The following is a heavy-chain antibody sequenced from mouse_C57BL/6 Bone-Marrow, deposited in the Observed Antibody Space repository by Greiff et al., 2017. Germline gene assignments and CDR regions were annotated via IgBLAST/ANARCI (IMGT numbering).Heavy chain of an antibody. J-gene: IGHJ4*01. D-gene: IGHD2-2*01. Sequence: EVQLQQSGPELVKPGASVKITCKASGYTFTDYYMNWVKQSHGKSLEWIGDINPNNGGTSYNQQLQGKATLTVDTHSRTAYMEIRSLTSAESAEYYWARGRLRHDYAMDDWGQGNSGTVSS. CDR1: GYTFTDYY. CDR3: ARGRLRHDYAMDD. V-gene: IGHV1-26*01. CDR2: INPNNGGT.